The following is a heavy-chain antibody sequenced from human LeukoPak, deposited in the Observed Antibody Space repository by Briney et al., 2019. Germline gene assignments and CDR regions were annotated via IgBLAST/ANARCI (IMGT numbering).Heavy chain of an antibody. V-gene: IGHV3-9*01. CDR2: ISWNSGII. Sequence: GGSLRLSCAASGFSFRDYELTWGRQVPGKGLGWVSGISWNSGIIGHADSVKGRFTISRDNAKNSLYLQMNSLRAEDTALYYCAKDYGSGSYYAFDVWGQGTMVTVSS. CDR1: GFSFRDYE. CDR3: AKDYGSGSYYAFDV. J-gene: IGHJ3*01. D-gene: IGHD3-10*01.